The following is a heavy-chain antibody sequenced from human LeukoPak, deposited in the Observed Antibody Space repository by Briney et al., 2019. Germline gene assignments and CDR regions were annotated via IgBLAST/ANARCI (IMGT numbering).Heavy chain of an antibody. D-gene: IGHD1-14*01. CDR1: LDSTTSNF. Sequence: SETLSLTCTVSLDSTTSNFWSWVRQPPGKGLEWIGEIHRSGSPNYNPSLQSRVTISIDRSRNQIVLELSSVTAADTAVYYCAREILGGFNPGAYWGQGILVTVSS. CDR3: AREILGGFNPGAY. V-gene: IGHV4-4*02. J-gene: IGHJ4*02. CDR2: IHRSGSP.